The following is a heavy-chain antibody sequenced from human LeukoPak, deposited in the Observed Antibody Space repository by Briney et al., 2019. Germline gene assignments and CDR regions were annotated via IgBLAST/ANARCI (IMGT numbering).Heavy chain of an antibody. Sequence: PSETLSLTCAVSGGSISSGGYSWSWIRQPPGKDLEWIGYIYHSGSTYYNPSLKSRVTISVDTSKNQFSLKLSSVTAADTAVYYCARETVEWLTSPGGAFDIWGQGTMVTVSS. CDR1: GGSISSGGYS. J-gene: IGHJ3*02. CDR3: ARETVEWLTSPGGAFDI. CDR2: IYHSGST. D-gene: IGHD3-3*01. V-gene: IGHV4-30-2*01.